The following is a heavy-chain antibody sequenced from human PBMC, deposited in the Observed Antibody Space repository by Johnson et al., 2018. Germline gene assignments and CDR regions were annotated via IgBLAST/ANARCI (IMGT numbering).Heavy chain of an antibody. D-gene: IGHD3-9*01. V-gene: IGHV3-53*01. J-gene: IGHJ6*02. CDR3: ARGDSLTGPDRRYYYGGMDV. CDR1: RFTVSTNY. CDR2: IYSDVTS. Sequence: VQLVESGGGLLQAGGSLGLSCAAARFTVSTNYMNWVRQAPGKGLEWVSIIYSDVTSYYAASVKGRFTISRDSSKNTVYLHTSSLRAEDAAVLYCARGDSLTGPDRRYYYGGMDVWGQGTTVTVSS.